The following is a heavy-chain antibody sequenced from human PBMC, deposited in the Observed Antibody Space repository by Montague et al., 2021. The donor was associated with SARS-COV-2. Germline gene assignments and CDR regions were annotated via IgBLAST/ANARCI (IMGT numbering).Heavy chain of an antibody. CDR1: RDSISSHNYF. V-gene: IGHV4-39*07. D-gene: IGHD3-10*01. Sequence: SETLSLTCTVSRDSISSHNYFWAWIRQPPGKGLEWIGSVDYSGLNFYNPSLESRVTISVDTSKKQFSLKVNSVTAADTAVYYCAKDGEALAWGTLDIWGQGTMVTVSS. J-gene: IGHJ3*02. CDR2: VDYSGLN. CDR3: AKDGEALAWGTLDI.